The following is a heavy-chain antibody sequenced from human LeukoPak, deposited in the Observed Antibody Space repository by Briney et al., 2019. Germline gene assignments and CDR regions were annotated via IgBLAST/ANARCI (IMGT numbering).Heavy chain of an antibody. CDR2: ISGSGGST. D-gene: IGHD3-10*01. Sequence: GGSLRLSCAASGFTFSSYAMSWVRQAPGKGLEWVSAISGSGGSTYYADSVKGRFTTSRDNSKNTLYLQMNSLRAEDTAVYYCAKASPFYGSGSYYNGYWGQGTLVTVSS. J-gene: IGHJ4*02. V-gene: IGHV3-23*01. CDR3: AKASPFYGSGSYYNGY. CDR1: GFTFSSYA.